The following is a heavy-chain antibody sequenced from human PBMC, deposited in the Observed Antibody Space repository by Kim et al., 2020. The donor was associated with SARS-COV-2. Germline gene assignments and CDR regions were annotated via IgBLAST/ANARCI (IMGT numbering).Heavy chain of an antibody. CDR3: ARQVSGTDRRFDY. CDR2: VHNTGNT. V-gene: IGHV4-4*07. CDR1: GGSISSYY. D-gene: IGHD6-19*01. Sequence: SETLSLTCSVSGGSISSYYWSWIRQPAGKGLEWIGRVHNTGNTNYSPSLKSRVTMSIDTSKIQISLKLSSVTAADMAMYYCARQVSGTDRRFDYWGQGVLVTVSS. J-gene: IGHJ4*02.